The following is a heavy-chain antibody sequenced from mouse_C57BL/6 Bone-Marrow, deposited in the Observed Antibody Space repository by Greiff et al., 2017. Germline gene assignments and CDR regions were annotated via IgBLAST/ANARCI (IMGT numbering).Heavy chain of an antibody. V-gene: IGHV1-26*01. CDR1: GYTFTDYY. CDR3: ASQYYYGSSYGY. CDR2: INPNNGGT. D-gene: IGHD1-1*01. Sequence: VQLQQSGPELVKPGASVKISCKASGYTFTDYYMNWVKQSHGKSLEWIGDINPNNGGTSYNQKFKGKATLTVDKSSSTAYMELRSLTSEDSAVYYCASQYYYGSSYGYWGQGTTLTVSS. J-gene: IGHJ2*01.